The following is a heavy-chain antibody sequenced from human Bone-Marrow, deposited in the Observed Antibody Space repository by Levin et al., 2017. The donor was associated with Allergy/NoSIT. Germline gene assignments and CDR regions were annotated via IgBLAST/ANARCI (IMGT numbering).Heavy chain of an antibody. CDR1: GFTFSSYW. CDR3: ARDESIAQGEWYFDL. CDR2: IKKDGSEQ. Sequence: PGGSLRLSCAGSGFTFSSYWMSWVRQAPGKGLEWVANIKKDGSEQKYVDSVKGRFTISRDNAKNSVYLQMNSLRAEDTAAYYCARDESIAQGEWYFDLWGRGTLVIVSS. V-gene: IGHV3-7*01. D-gene: IGHD2-21*01. J-gene: IGHJ2*01.